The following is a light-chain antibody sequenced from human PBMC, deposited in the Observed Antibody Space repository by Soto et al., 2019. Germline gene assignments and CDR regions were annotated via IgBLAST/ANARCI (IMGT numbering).Light chain of an antibody. CDR2: EVS. CDR1: SSDVGGYNY. Sequence: QSVLTQPPSASGSPGQSVTISCTGTSSDVGGYNYVSWYQQHPGKATKLMIYEVSKRPSGVPDRFSGSKSGNTASLTVSGLQAEDEADYYCSSYAGSINPFVFGTGTRSPS. J-gene: IGLJ1*01. CDR3: SSYAGSINPFV. V-gene: IGLV2-8*01.